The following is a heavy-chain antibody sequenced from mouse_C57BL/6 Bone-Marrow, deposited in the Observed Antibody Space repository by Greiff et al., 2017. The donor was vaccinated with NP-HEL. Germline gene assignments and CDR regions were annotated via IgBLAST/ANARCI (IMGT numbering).Heavy chain of an antibody. J-gene: IGHJ3*01. CDR2: IYPRSGNT. V-gene: IGHV1-81*01. CDR1: GYTFTSYG. Sequence: VQLQQSGAELARPGASVKLSCKASGYTFTSYGISWVKQRTGQGLEWIGEIYPRSGNTYYNEKFKGKATLTADKSSSTAYMELRSLTSEDSAVYFCARGEDGYYFFAYWGQGTLVTVSA. D-gene: IGHD2-3*01. CDR3: ARGEDGYYFFAY.